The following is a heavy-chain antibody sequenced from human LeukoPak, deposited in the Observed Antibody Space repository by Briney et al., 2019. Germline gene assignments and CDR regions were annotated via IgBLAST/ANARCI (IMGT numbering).Heavy chain of an antibody. CDR3: ARGRGRPSPTYYFDY. CDR1: GYTFTSYG. D-gene: IGHD1-1*01. CDR2: ISAYNGNT. Sequence: ASVKVSCKASGYTFTSYGISWVRQAPGQGLEWMGWISAYNGNTNYAQKLQGRVTMTTDTSTSTAYMELRSLRSDDTAVYYCARGRGRPSPTYYFDYWGQGTLVTVSS. J-gene: IGHJ4*02. V-gene: IGHV1-18*01.